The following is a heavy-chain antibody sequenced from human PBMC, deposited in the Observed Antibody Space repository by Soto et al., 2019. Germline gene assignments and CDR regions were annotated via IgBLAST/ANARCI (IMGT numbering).Heavy chain of an antibody. V-gene: IGHV4-4*07. CDR3: GRDRIIVTGYPHY. D-gene: IGHD1-7*01. CDR2: IHSSGTT. CDR1: SGSINSCY. J-gene: IGHJ4*02. Sequence: PSETLSLTCTVSSGSINSCYWSWILQPAGKGLEWIGRIHSSGTTNYNPSLNSRVTMSLYTSRNQFSLKLPSVTAADTADYYCGRDRIIVTGYPHYWGQGVRVTVFS.